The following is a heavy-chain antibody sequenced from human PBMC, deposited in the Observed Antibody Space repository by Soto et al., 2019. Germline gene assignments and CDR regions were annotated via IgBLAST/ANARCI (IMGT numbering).Heavy chain of an antibody. CDR3: AGGQFYDSSGYLAFYL. V-gene: IGHV3-53*01. J-gene: IGHJ3*01. D-gene: IGHD3-22*01. Sequence: GVLRLSCAASGFTASSNYMSWVRQAPAKGLEWVSVIYSGGSTYYADSVKGRFTISRDNSKNTLYLQMNSLRAEDTAVYYCAGGQFYDSSGYLAFYLWGRGTMGAV. CDR2: IYSGGST. CDR1: GFTASSNY.